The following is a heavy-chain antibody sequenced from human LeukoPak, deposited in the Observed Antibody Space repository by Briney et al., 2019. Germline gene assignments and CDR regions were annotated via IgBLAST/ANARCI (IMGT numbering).Heavy chain of an antibody. CDR2: INAGNGNT. V-gene: IGHV1-3*01. CDR1: GYTFTSYA. D-gene: IGHD6-19*01. J-gene: IGHJ6*02. CDR3: ARRGQYSSGWYPPYYYYGMDV. Sequence: ASVKVSCKASGYTFTSYAMHWVRQAPGQRLEWMGWINAGNGNTKYSQKFQGRVTITRDTSASTAYMELSSLRSEDTAVYYCARRGQYSSGWYPPYYYYGMDVWGQGTTVTVSS.